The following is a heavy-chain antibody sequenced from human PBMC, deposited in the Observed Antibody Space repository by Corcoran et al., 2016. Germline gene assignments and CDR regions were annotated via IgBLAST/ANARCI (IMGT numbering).Heavy chain of an antibody. CDR2: IIPIFGTA. D-gene: IGHD3-3*01. Sequence: QVQLVQSGAEVKKPGSSVKVSCKASGGTFSSYAISWVRQAPGQGLEWMGGIIPIFGTANYAQKFQGRVTLTADESTRTAYMELSSLRSEDTAVYYCARKRITIFGVDTRFEWFDPWGQGTLVTVSS. J-gene: IGHJ5*02. V-gene: IGHV1-69*01. CDR1: GGTFSSYA. CDR3: ARKRITIFGVDTRFEWFDP.